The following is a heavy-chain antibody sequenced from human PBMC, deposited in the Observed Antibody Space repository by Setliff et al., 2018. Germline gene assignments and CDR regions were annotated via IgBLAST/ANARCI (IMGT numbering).Heavy chain of an antibody. D-gene: IGHD3-16*01. CDR3: ARSINGYQQRYDF. CDR2: IKQDGSEK. J-gene: IGHJ4*02. CDR1: GFSFSIFW. V-gene: IGHV3-7*01. Sequence: GGSLRLSCAGSGFSFSIFWMSWVRQAPGKGLEWVATIKQDGSEKFYADSVKGRFTISRDNGKNSLFLQMNSVRAEDTAVYYCARSINGYQQRYDFWGQGALVTVSS.